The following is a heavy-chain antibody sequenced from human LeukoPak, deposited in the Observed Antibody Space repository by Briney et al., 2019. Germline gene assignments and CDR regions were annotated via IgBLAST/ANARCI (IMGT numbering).Heavy chain of an antibody. Sequence: ASVKVSCKASGYTFTSYGITWVRQAPGQGLEWMGWISGYNGNTNYAQKVQGRVTMTRDTSISTAYMELSRLRSDDTAVYYCARHDRNKLFDPWGQGTLVTVSS. CDR3: ARHDRNKLFDP. J-gene: IGHJ5*02. V-gene: IGHV1-18*01. CDR2: ISGYNGNT. D-gene: IGHD3-3*01. CDR1: GYTFTSYG.